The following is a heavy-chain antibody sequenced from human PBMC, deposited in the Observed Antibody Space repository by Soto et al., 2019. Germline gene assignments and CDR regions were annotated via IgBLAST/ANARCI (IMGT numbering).Heavy chain of an antibody. CDR1: GDSISSSTSY. CDR2: IYYSGRT. CDR3: ARHLAVATDRSIDY. J-gene: IGHJ4*02. D-gene: IGHD6-19*01. Sequence: LETLSLTCTVSGDSISSSTSYWSWIRQPPGKGLEWIGNIYYSGRTYYNPSLKSRVTISVDTSKNQFSLKLSSVTAADTAVYFCARHLAVATDRSIDYWGQGTLVTVSS. V-gene: IGHV4-39*01.